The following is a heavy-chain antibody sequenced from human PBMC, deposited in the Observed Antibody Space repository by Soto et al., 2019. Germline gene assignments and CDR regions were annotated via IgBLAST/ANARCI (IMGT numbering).Heavy chain of an antibody. Sequence: ASVKVSCKASGYTFTGYYMHWVRQAPGQGLEWMGWINPNSGGTNYAQKFQGWVTMTRDTSISTAYMELSRLRSDDTAVYYCAREGRAADGEYYYGLDVWGQGTTDTVSS. D-gene: IGHD6-13*01. CDR3: AREGRAADGEYYYGLDV. V-gene: IGHV1-2*04. CDR2: INPNSGGT. J-gene: IGHJ6*02. CDR1: GYTFTGYY.